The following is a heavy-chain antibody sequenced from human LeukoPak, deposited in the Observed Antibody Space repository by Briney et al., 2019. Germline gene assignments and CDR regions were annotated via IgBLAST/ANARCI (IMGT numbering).Heavy chain of an antibody. D-gene: IGHD6-19*01. Sequence: SVKFSCKASGGTFSSYSISWVLQAPGHGLEWMGVIIPIFGTANYAQKFQGRVTITTDESTSTAYMELSSLRSEDTAVYYCAREPPQSSSGWYNWFDPWGQGTLVTVSS. CDR2: IIPIFGTA. V-gene: IGHV1-69*05. CDR3: AREPPQSSSGWYNWFDP. CDR1: GGTFSSYS. J-gene: IGHJ5*02.